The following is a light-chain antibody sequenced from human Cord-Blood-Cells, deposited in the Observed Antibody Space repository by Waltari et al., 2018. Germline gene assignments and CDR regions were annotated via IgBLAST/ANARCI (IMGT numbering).Light chain of an antibody. CDR2: EVS. J-gene: IGLJ2*01. Sequence: QSALTQPASVSGSPGQSITISCTGTSSDVGGYNYVSWYQQHPGKAPKLMIYEVSNRPSGVSKRLSGSKSGNTASLTISVLQADDEADYYCSSYTISSTLVFGGGTKLTVL. V-gene: IGLV2-14*01. CDR1: SSDVGGYNY. CDR3: SSYTISSTLV.